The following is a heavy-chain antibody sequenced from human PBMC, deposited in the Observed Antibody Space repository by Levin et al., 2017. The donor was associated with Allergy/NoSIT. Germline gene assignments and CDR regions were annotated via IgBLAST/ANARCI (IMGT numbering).Heavy chain of an antibody. J-gene: IGHJ3*02. D-gene: IGHD3-9*01. V-gene: IGHV3-21*01. CDR3: ARVAVGLRYFDWRDAFDI. CDR2: ISSSSSYI. CDR1: GFTFSSYS. Sequence: MAGGSLRLSCAASGFTFSSYSMNWVRQAPGKGLEWVSSISSSSSYIYYADSVKGRFTISRDNAKNSLYLQMNSLRAEDTAVYYCARVAVGLRYFDWRDAFDIWGQGTMVTVSS.